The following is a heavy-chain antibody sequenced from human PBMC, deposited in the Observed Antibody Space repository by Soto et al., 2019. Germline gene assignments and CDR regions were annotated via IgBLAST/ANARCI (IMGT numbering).Heavy chain of an antibody. J-gene: IGHJ4*02. D-gene: IGHD6-6*01. CDR1: GGTFSSYA. Sequence: QVQLVQSGAEVKKPGSSVKVSCKASGGTFSSYAISWVRQAPGQGLEWMGGIIPIFGTANYAQKFQGRVTITADESTSTDYMQLSSLRSEDTAVYYCTSGYYRGPDWDPIAARIDYWGQGTLVTVSS. CDR2: IIPIFGTA. V-gene: IGHV1-69*01. CDR3: TSGYYRGPDWDPIAARIDY.